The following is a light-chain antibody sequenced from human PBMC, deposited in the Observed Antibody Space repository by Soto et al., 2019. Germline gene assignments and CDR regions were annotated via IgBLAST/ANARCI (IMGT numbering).Light chain of an antibody. CDR3: QQYGRSPFT. J-gene: IGKJ5*01. Sequence: IVLTQSPGTLSLSPGERATLSCRASQSLGSTYLAWYQQKPGQAPRLLIYDASSRATDIPDRFSGSGSGTDFSLTITRLEPEDFAVYHCQQYGRSPFTFGQGTRLEIK. V-gene: IGKV3-20*01. CDR1: QSLGSTY. CDR2: DAS.